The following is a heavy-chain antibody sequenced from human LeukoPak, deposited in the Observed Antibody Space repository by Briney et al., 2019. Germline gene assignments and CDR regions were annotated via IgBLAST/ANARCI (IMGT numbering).Heavy chain of an antibody. CDR2: ISSSRSYI. V-gene: IGHV3-21*01. D-gene: IGHD2-2*01. CDR3: ARESEGYCSSTSWYGGGFDY. CDR1: GFTFSSYS. J-gene: IGHJ4*02. Sequence: GGSLRVSCAASGFTFSSYSMNWVRQAPGRGLEWVSSISSSRSYIYYADSVKGRFTISRDNAKNSLYLQMNSLRAEDTAVYYCARESEGYCSSTSWYGGGFDYWGQGTLVTVSS.